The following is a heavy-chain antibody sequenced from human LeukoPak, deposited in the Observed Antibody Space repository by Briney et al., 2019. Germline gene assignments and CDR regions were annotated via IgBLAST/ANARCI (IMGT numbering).Heavy chain of an antibody. CDR2: INHSGST. CDR3: ATLRIPVDY. CDR1: GGSFSGYY. J-gene: IGHJ4*02. Sequence: PSETLSLTCAVYGGSFSGYYWSWIRQPPGKGLEWIGEINHSGSTNYNPSLKSRVTISVDTSKNQFSLKLSSVTASDTAVYYCATLRIPVDYWGQGTLVTVSS. D-gene: IGHD3-16*01. V-gene: IGHV4-34*01.